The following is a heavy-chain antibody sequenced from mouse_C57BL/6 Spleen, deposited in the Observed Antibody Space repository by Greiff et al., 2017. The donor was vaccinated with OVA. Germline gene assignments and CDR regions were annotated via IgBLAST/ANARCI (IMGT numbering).Heavy chain of an antibody. Sequence: EVQLVESGGGLVKPGGSLKLSCAASGFTFSSYAMSWVRQTPEKRLEWVATISDGGSYTYYPDNVKGRFTISRDNAKNNLYLQMSHLKSEDTAMYYCARATGTGFWFAYWGQGTLVTVSA. CDR2: ISDGGSYT. D-gene: IGHD4-1*01. CDR1: GFTFSSYA. V-gene: IGHV5-4*01. J-gene: IGHJ3*01. CDR3: ARATGTGFWFAY.